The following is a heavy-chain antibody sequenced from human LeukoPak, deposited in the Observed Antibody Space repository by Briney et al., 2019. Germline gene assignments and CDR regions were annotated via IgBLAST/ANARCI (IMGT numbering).Heavy chain of an antibody. D-gene: IGHD1-26*01. CDR2: ISSSSSYI. CDR3: ARGLVGATTTGLDY. J-gene: IGHJ4*02. CDR1: GFTFSSYS. V-gene: IGHV3-21*01. Sequence: PGESLRLSCAASGFTFSSYSMNWVRQAPGKGLEWVSSISSSSSYIYYADSVKGRFTISRDNANSSLYLQMNSLRAEDTAVYYCARGLVGATTTGLDYWGQGTLVTVSS.